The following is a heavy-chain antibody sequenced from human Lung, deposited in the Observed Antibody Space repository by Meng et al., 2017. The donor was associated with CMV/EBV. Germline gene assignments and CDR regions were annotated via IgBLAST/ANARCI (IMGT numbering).Heavy chain of an antibody. V-gene: IGHV3-13*01. CDR2: IGTVGDT. CDR3: ARARSPTHFDY. J-gene: IGHJ4*02. CDR1: GFTFSTYD. Sequence: GEXXRISCTASGFTFSTYDFHWVRQPTGKGLEWVSSIGTVGDTYSIGSVKGRFIISREDAKNSVYLQMNGLRDGDTGLYYCARARSPTHFDYWGQGALVTVSS.